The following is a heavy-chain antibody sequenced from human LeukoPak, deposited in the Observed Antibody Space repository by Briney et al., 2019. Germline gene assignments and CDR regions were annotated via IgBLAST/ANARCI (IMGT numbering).Heavy chain of an antibody. Sequence: ASVKLSCKASGYTFTGYYMHWVRQAPGQGLEWMGWINPNSGGTNYAQKFQGRVTMTRDTSISTAYMELSRLRSDDTAVYYCARGWSGSYYSHYYYMDVWGKGTTVTVSS. V-gene: IGHV1-2*02. D-gene: IGHD1-26*01. CDR3: ARGWSGSYYSHYYYMDV. J-gene: IGHJ6*03. CDR2: INPNSGGT. CDR1: GYTFTGYY.